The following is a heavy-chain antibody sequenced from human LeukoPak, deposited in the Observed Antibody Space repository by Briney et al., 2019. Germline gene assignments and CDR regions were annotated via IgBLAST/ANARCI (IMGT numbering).Heavy chain of an antibody. V-gene: IGHV3-48*04. CDR1: GFTFSSYS. D-gene: IGHD6-19*01. Sequence: QSGGSLRLSCAASGFTFSSYSMNWVRQAPGKGLEWISYISRRSTPIYYADSLKGRFTISRDNAKNSLYLQMNSLRAEDTAVYYCASFVYPGIAVAGTGQAPRSDYWGQGTLVTVSS. J-gene: IGHJ4*02. CDR2: ISRRSTPI. CDR3: ASFVYPGIAVAGTGQAPRSDY.